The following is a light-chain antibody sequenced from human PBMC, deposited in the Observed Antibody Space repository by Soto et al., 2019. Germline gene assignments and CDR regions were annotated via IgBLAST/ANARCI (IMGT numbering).Light chain of an antibody. V-gene: IGLV2-14*01. CDR1: SSDVGAYNY. CDR2: EVS. J-gene: IGLJ1*01. CDR3: SSHGGSNASSL. Sequence: QSVLTQPASGSGSPGQSITISCAGTSSDVGAYNYVSWYQQHPGKAPKLIIHEVSNRPSGVSNRFSGSKSGNTASLTISGLQAEDEANYYCSSHGGSNASSLFGSGRKFIVL.